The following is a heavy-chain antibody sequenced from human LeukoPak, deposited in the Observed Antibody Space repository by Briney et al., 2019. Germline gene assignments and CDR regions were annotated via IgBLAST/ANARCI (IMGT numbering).Heavy chain of an antibody. D-gene: IGHD6-6*01. J-gene: IGHJ6*03. Sequence: ASVKVSCKASGYTFTGYYMHWVRQAPGQRLEWMGWINSKSGGTNYAQKFQGRVTMTRDTSTTTAYMELNRLRSDDTAVYYCARVRRPEYSSSSYYYYMDVWGKGTTVTVSS. CDR2: INSKSGGT. CDR3: ARVRRPEYSSSSYYYYMDV. V-gene: IGHV1-2*02. CDR1: GYTFTGYY.